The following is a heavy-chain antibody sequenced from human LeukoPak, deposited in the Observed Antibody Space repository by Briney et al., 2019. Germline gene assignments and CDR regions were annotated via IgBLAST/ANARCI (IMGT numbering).Heavy chain of an antibody. CDR3: ARAGQYRFDY. V-gene: IGHV3-74*01. CDR2: INTDASST. D-gene: IGHD2-2*01. CDR1: GFTFSNYW. Sequence: GGSLRLSCAPSGFTFSNYWMHWVRQAPGKGLVWVSRINTDASSTSYADSVKGRFTISRDNGKNTLYLQMNTLRAEDTAVYYCARAGQYRFDYWGQGTLVTVSS. J-gene: IGHJ4*02.